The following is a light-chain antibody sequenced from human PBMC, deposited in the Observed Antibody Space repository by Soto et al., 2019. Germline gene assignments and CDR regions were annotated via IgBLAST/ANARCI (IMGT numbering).Light chain of an antibody. CDR2: GAS. CDR1: QSVISNY. CDR3: QQYGRSPST. J-gene: IGKJ1*01. Sequence: EIVLTQSPGTLSLSPGERATLSCRSSQSVISNYLAWYQQKPGQAPRVPIYGASSRSAGIPDRFSGSGSGTDFTLTISRLEPEDFAVYYCQQYGRSPSTFGQGTKVDIK. V-gene: IGKV3-20*01.